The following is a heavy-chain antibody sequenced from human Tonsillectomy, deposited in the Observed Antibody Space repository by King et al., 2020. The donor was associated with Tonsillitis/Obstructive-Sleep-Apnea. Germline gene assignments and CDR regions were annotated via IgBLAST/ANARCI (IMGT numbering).Heavy chain of an antibody. Sequence: VQLVEAGGGLVQPGGSLRLSCAASGFTFSNYWMTWVRPAPGEGLEWGANIKQDGNEKYYVDSVKGRFTVSRDNAKNSLYLQMNSLRAEDTAVYFCARERGSKHFDYWGQGTLVTVSS. V-gene: IGHV3-7*04. CDR2: IKQDGNEK. J-gene: IGHJ4*02. CDR3: ARERGSKHFDY. CDR1: GFTFSNYW. D-gene: IGHD2-21*01.